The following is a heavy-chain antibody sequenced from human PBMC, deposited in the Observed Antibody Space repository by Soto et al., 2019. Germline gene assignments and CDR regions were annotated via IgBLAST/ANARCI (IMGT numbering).Heavy chain of an antibody. CDR2: ISVSGRTI. D-gene: IGHD2-21*02. CDR1: GFIFSNYA. CDR3: ARDGSRDTLLGGLYKCFDP. V-gene: IGHV3-48*03. Sequence: GGSLRLSCTASGFIFSNYAMNWVRQAPGKGLEWISYISVSGRTIYYADSVKGRFTISRDNSKKSLFLQINSLRVEDTAVDYGARDGSRDTLLGGLYKCFDPWGQGTKVTVSS. J-gene: IGHJ5*02.